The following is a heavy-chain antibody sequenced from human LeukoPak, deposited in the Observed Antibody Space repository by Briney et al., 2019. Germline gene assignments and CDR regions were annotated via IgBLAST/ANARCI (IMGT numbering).Heavy chain of an antibody. CDR1: GGSISSSSYY. CDR2: IYYSGST. V-gene: IGHV4-39*07. J-gene: IGHJ6*02. CDR3: ARDLRYYYDSSGYLPGNGMDV. Sequence: SETLSLTCTVSGGSISSSSYYWGWIRQPPGKGLEWIGSIYYSGSTYYNPSLKSRVTISVDTSKNQFSLRLSSVTAADTAVYYCARDLRYYYDSSGYLPGNGMDVWGQGTTVTVSS. D-gene: IGHD3-22*01.